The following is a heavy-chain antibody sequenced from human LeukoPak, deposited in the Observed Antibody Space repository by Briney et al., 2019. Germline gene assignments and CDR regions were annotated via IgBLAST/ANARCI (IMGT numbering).Heavy chain of an antibody. CDR1: GAFSSSYS. D-gene: IGHD6-25*01. V-gene: IGHV4-59*12. CDR3: ARIDPLGFFDQ. CDR2: IFFSGHS. Sequence: SETLSLACSVSGAFSSSYSWSWVRQPLGKGLEWIGHIFFSGHSNYKPSLTSRISMSVDTSKAQFSLELTSVTAADTAVYYCARIDPLGFFDQWGPGTLVTVSS. J-gene: IGHJ4*02.